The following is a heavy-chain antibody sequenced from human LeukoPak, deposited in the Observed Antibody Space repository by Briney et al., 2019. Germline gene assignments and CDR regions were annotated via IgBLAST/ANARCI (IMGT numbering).Heavy chain of an antibody. Sequence: GGSLRLPCAASGFTFSNYAMNWVRQAPGKGLEWVSYISSSGSTIYYADSVKGRFTISRDNAKSSLYLQMNSLRAEDTAVYYCAELGITMIGGVWGKGTTVTISS. J-gene: IGHJ6*04. CDR2: ISSSGSTI. V-gene: IGHV3-48*03. D-gene: IGHD3-10*02. CDR1: GFTFSNYA. CDR3: AELGITMIGGV.